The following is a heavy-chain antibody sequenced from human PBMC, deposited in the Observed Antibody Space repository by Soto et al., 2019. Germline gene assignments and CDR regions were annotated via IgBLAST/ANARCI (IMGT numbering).Heavy chain of an antibody. J-gene: IGHJ4*02. CDR3: ARDSPDNYFDY. V-gene: IGHV3-66*01. Sequence: GGSLRLSFAASGFTVSRNYSSWVRQAPGKGLEWVSSIYSGGNTNYADSVKGRFTISRDNSENTLYLQMNSLRAEDTAVYYCARDSPDNYFDYWGQGTLVTVSX. CDR1: GFTVSRNY. CDR2: IYSGGNT.